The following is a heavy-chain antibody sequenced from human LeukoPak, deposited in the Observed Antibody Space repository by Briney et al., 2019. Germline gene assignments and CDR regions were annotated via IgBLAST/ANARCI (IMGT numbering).Heavy chain of an antibody. J-gene: IGHJ4*02. CDR3: AKHRRTSSTSPYDH. Sequence: SETLSLTCTVSGAPISRSCWSWIRQSPGKGLEWIGYFYDTGNTNNNPSLKSRVTMSVDTSRNEFSLKLTSVTAADTAMYYCAKHRRTSSTSPYDHWGQGTLVTVSS. CDR1: GAPISRSC. V-gene: IGHV4-59*08. D-gene: IGHD2-2*01. CDR2: FYDTGNT.